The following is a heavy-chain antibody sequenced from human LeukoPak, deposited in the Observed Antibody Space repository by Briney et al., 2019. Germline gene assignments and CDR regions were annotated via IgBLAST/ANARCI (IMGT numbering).Heavy chain of an antibody. CDR1: GFTFSNYA. V-gene: IGHV3-23*01. D-gene: IGHD6-13*01. Sequence: GGSLRLSCAASGFTFSNYALTWVRQAPGKGLEWVSAIAFSGSTYYADSVKGWFTISRDDSKNTLYLQMNSLRAEDTAVYYCAKGFLPTSSSSNYVSFDFWGQGTLVTVSS. J-gene: IGHJ4*02. CDR3: AKGFLPTSSSSNYVSFDF. CDR2: IAFSGST.